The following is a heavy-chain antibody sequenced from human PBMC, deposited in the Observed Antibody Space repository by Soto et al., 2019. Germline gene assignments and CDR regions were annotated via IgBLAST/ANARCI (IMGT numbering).Heavy chain of an antibody. Sequence: PGGSLRLSCAVSGFTFSNSWMNWVRQAPGKGLEWIGRIKSKTDSGTTDYAANVKSRLTISRKDSKNMQLLQMNTLKTEDKEVKFCTTVLCLDSTSCYDYWGQGTLVTVSS. CDR1: GFTFSNSW. CDR2: IKSKTDSGTT. J-gene: IGHJ4*02. CDR3: TTVLCLDSTSCYDY. D-gene: IGHD2-2*01. V-gene: IGHV3-15*07.